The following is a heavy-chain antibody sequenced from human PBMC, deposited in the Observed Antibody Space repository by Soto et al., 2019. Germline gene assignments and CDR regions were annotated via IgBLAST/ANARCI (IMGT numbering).Heavy chain of an antibody. D-gene: IGHD3-9*01. V-gene: IGHV1-69*06. CDR3: AVSVTGSRSPLAH. CDR2: IIPISASP. CDR1: GGTFSSNA. J-gene: IGHJ4*02. Sequence: QVQLVQSGAEVQKPGSSVKVSCKASGGTFSSNAISWVRQAPGQGLEWMGGIIPISASPNYAQNFQGRVTVTADKATSTAYLELSRLKFADSAIYYCAVSVTGSRSPLAHWGQGTLVIVSS.